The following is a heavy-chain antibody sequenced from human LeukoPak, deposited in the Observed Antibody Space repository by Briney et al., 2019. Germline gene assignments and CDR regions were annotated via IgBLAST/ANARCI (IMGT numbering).Heavy chain of an antibody. CDR1: GFSFTNYA. Sequence: PGGSLRLSCAGSGFSFTNYAMHWVRQAPGEGLEWVAVISYDGSNKYYADSVKGRFTISRDNSKNTPYLQMNSLRAEDTAVYYCAKDYEYSIDYWGQGTLVTVSS. CDR3: AKDYEYSIDY. V-gene: IGHV3-30*18. CDR2: ISYDGSNK. J-gene: IGHJ4*02. D-gene: IGHD6-6*01.